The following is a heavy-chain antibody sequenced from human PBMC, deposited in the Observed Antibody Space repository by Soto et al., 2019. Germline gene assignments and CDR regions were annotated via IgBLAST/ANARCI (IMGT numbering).Heavy chain of an antibody. D-gene: IGHD2-15*01. CDR3: AREGPSYCSGGSCYIERDWFDP. CDR2: ISAYNGNT. V-gene: IGHV1-18*01. J-gene: IGHJ5*02. Sequence: GASVKVSCKASGYTFTSYGISWVRQAPGQGLEWMGWISAYNGNTNYAQKLQGRVTMTTDTSTSTAYMELRSLRSDDTAVYYCAREGPSYCSGGSCYIERDWFDPWGQGNLVTVSS. CDR1: GYTFTSYG.